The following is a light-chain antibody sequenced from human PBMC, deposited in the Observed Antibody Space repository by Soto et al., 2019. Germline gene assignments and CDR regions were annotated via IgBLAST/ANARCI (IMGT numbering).Light chain of an antibody. J-gene: IGKJ2*01. CDR2: AAS. CDR3: QHYGRSSYT. Sequence: EVVLTQSPGTLSLSPGERATLSCRTSRVVSSTYLAWYQQKPGQPPRLLIYAASSRAPGIPDRFSGSASGTDLTLTISRLEPEDFAVYYCQHYGRSSYTFGQGTKLEIK. CDR1: RVVSSTY. V-gene: IGKV3-20*01.